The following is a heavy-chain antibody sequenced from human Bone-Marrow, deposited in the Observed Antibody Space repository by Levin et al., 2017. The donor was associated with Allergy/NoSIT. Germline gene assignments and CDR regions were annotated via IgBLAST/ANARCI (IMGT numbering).Heavy chain of an antibody. CDR1: GFTFSSYA. V-gene: IGHV3-23*01. CDR2: IGASGGST. Sequence: GGSLRLSCAASGFTFSSYAMSWVRQAPGKGLEWVSAIGASGGSTYYADSVKGRFTISRDNSKNTLYLQMNSLRAADTAVYYCANRPAVYCSGGSCPGYFQHWGQGTLVTVSS. J-gene: IGHJ1*01. D-gene: IGHD2-15*01. CDR3: ANRPAVYCSGGSCPGYFQH.